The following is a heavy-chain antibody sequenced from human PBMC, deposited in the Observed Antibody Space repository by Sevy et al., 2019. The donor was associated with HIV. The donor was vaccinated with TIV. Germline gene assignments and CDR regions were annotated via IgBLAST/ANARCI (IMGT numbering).Heavy chain of an antibody. CDR1: GGTFSSYA. D-gene: IGHD5-12*01. V-gene: IGHV1-69*13. J-gene: IGHJ6*02. CDR3: AGVVARRAIYYYYGMDV. CDR2: IIPIFGTA. Sequence: ASVKVSCKASGGTFSSYAISWVRQAPGQGLEWMGGIIPIFGTANYAQKFQGRVTITADESTSTAYMELSSLRSEDTAVYYCAGVVARRAIYYYYGMDVWGQGTTVTVSS.